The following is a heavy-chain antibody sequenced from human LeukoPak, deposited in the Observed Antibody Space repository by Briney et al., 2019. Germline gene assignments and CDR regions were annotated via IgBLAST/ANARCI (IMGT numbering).Heavy chain of an antibody. D-gene: IGHD5-24*01. CDR2: ISTSGSTI. Sequence: GSLRLSFAASGFTFSDYYMSWVRQAPGKGLEWLSYISTSGSTIYYADSVKGRFTISRDNAKNSLFLQMNSLRAEDTAVYYCASSDGYNAKWGQGTLVTVSS. CDR1: GFTFSDYY. J-gene: IGHJ4*02. V-gene: IGHV3-11*01. CDR3: ASSDGYNAK.